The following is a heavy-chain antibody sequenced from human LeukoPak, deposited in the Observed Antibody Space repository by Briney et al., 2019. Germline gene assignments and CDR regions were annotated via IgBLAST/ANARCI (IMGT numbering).Heavy chain of an antibody. CDR1: GVSISSYY. CDR2: IYYSGST. Sequence: SETLSLTCTVSGVSISSYYWSWIRQPPGKGLEWIGYIYYSGSTNYNPSLKSRVTISVDTSKNQFSLKLSSVTAADTAVYYCARGIDTAMVTWEKDCYDSSGYHYFDYWGQGTLVTVSS. D-gene: IGHD3-22*01. CDR3: ARGIDTAMVTWEKDCYDSSGYHYFDY. V-gene: IGHV4-59*01. J-gene: IGHJ4*02.